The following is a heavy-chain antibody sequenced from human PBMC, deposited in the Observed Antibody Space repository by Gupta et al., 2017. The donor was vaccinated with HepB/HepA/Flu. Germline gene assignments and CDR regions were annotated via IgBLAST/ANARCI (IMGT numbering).Heavy chain of an antibody. CDR2: IWYDGSNK. CDR1: GFTFSISG. V-gene: IGHV3-33*01. CDR3: ARERLVATIRLGMDG. Sequence: QVQLVESGGGVVPPGRSLRLSCAASGFTFSISGMPWVRRVPGKGREWVAVIWYDGSNKYYADSVKGRFPISRDNSKNTLYLQMNSLRAEDTAVYYCARERLVATIRLGMDGWGQGTTVTVSS. J-gene: IGHJ6*02. D-gene: IGHD5-12*01.